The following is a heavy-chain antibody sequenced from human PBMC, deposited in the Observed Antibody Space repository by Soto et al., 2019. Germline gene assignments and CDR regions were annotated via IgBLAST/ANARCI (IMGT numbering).Heavy chain of an antibody. CDR3: AKDILPDIVVAHGMDV. V-gene: IGHV3-43*01. D-gene: IGHD2-15*01. CDR2: ISWDGGST. J-gene: IGHJ6*02. CDR1: GFTFDDYT. Sequence: GGSLRLSCAASGFTFDDYTMHWVRQAPGKGLEWVSLISWDGGSTYYADSVKGRFTISRDNSKNSLYLQMNSLRTEDTALYYCAKDILPDIVVAHGMDVWGQGTTVTVSS.